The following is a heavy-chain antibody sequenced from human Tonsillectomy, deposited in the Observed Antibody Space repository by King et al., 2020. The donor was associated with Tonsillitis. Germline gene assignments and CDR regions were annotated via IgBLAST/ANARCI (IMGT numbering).Heavy chain of an antibody. Sequence: VQLVESGGGLVQPGGSVRLSCSASGLTFSTYYIVWVRQAPGKGLEFISAISSGGTSTYYVDSVKGRFTISRDNSKNTLYLQMSSLTSEDTAMNYCVKGNYYGSVKYSFDYWGQGTLVTVSS. J-gene: IGHJ4*02. V-gene: IGHV3-64D*06. CDR2: ISSGGTST. D-gene: IGHD3-10*01. CDR1: GLTFSTYY. CDR3: VKGNYYGSVKYSFDY.